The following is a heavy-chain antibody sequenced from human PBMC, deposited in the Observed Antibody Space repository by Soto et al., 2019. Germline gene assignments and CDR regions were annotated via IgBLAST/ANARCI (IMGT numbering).Heavy chain of an antibody. Sequence: PSQTLSLTCAVSGDSASSNSAAWNWIRQSPSRGLEWLGRTYYRSKWYNDYAVPVKSRITINPDTSKNQFSLQLNSVTPEDTAVYYCARDLRLEPSYYYYGMDVWGQGTTVTVSS. CDR2: TYYRSKWYN. CDR3: ARDLRLEPSYYYYGMDV. D-gene: IGHD1-1*01. CDR1: GDSASSNSAA. J-gene: IGHJ6*02. V-gene: IGHV6-1*01.